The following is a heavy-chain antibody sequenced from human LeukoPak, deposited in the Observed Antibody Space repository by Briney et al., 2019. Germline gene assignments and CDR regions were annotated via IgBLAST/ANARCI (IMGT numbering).Heavy chain of an antibody. CDR1: GFTFSSYG. CDR2: IRYDGSNK. V-gene: IGHV3-30*02. Sequence: GGSLRLSCAASGFTFSSYGMHWVRQAPGKGLEWVAFIRYDGSNKYYADSVKGRFTISRDNSKNTLYLQMNSLRAEDTAVYYCAKTAQIKYSSSWYYFDYWGQGTLVTVSS. D-gene: IGHD6-13*01. J-gene: IGHJ4*02. CDR3: AKTAQIKYSSSWYYFDY.